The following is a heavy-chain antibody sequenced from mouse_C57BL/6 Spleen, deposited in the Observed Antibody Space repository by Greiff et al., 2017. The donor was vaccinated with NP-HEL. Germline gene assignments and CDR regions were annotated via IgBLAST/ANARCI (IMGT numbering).Heavy chain of an antibody. CDR2: IGPGSGST. D-gene: IGHD2-1*01. V-gene: IGHV1-77*01. J-gene: IGHJ4*01. CDR3: AREGNPWYYAMDY. Sequence: VKLQESGAELVKPGASVKISCKASGYTFTDYYINWVKQRPGQGLEWIGKIGPGSGSTYYNEKFKGKATLTADKSSSTAYMHLSSLTSEDSAVYFCAREGNPWYYAMDYWGQGTSVTVSS. CDR1: GYTFTDYY.